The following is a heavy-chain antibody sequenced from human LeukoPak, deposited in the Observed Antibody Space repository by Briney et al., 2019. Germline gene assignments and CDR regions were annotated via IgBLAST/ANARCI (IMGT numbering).Heavy chain of an antibody. D-gene: IGHD3-10*01. CDR2: IKLDVSET. Sequence: GGSLRLSCAASGFTFSSYWMTWVRQAPGKGLEWVANIKLDVSETYYVDSVRGRFTISRDNTKNSLYLQMDSLRAEDTAVYHCARKGNAFDFWGQGTMVTVSS. V-gene: IGHV3-7*01. J-gene: IGHJ3*01. CDR3: ARKGNAFDF. CDR1: GFTFSSYW.